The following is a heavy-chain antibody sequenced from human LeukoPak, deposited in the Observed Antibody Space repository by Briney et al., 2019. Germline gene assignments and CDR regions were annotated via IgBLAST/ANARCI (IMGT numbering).Heavy chain of an antibody. CDR3: ARVRMTTVVQTFDY. V-gene: IGHV4-61*01. J-gene: IGHJ4*02. D-gene: IGHD4-23*01. Sequence: PSETLSLTCTVSGGSFSSSSYYWGWVRQPPGKGLEWIGYIYYSGSTNYNPSLKSRVTISVDTSKNQFSLKLSSVTAADTAVYYCARVRMTTVVQTFDYWGQGTLVTVSS. CDR1: GGSFSSSSYY. CDR2: IYYSGST.